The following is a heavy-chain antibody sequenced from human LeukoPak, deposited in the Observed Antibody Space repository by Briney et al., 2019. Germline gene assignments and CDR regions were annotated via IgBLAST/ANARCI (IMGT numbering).Heavy chain of an antibody. J-gene: IGHJ6*02. CDR1: GFTFSSYA. CDR3: AKGLSTNYYYGMDV. CDR2: ISGSGGST. D-gene: IGHD2-2*01. Sequence: GGSLRLSCAASGFTFSSYAMSWVRQAPGKGLEWVSAISGSGGSTYYADSVKGRFTISRDNSKNTLYLQMNSLGAEDTAVYYCAKGLSTNYYYGMDVWGQGTTVTVSS. V-gene: IGHV3-23*01.